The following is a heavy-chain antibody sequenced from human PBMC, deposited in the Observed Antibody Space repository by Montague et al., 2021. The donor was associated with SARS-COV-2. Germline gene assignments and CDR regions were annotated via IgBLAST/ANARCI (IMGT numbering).Heavy chain of an antibody. V-gene: IGHV4-38-2*02. Sequence: SETLSLTCTVSGFSIGSGDYWGWILQPPGKGLVWFGGIYHSGTTYYNPSLQSRLTMSIDTSTNQFSLRLTAVTAAATAVFFCVREKAGGLRNVFDIWGQGTTVTVSS. CDR2: IYHSGTT. J-gene: IGHJ3*02. CDR3: VREKAGGLRNVFDI. CDR1: GFSIGSGDY.